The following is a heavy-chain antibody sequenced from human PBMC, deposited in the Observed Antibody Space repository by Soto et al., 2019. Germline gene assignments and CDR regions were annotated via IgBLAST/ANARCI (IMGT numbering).Heavy chain of an antibody. CDR3: ARALGKPIVVEPAAIYRSYGMDV. CDR2: IYPGDSDT. V-gene: IGHV5-51*01. CDR1: GYSFTSYW. D-gene: IGHD2-2*01. Sequence: LGESLKISCKGSGYSFTSYWIGWVRQMPGKGLEWMGVIYPGDSDTKYSPSFQGQVTISADKSVSTAYLQWSSLKASDTAMYYCARALGKPIVVEPAAIYRSYGMDVWGQGTTVTVSS. J-gene: IGHJ6*02.